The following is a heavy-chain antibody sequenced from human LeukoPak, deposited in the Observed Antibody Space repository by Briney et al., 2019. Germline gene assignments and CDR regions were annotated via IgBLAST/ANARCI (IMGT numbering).Heavy chain of an antibody. CDR2: IGTAGDT. D-gene: IGHD6-13*01. J-gene: IGHJ4*02. CDR1: GFTFSSYD. V-gene: IGHV3-13*01. Sequence: GSLRLSCAASGFTFSSYDMHWVRQATGKGLEWVSAIGTAGDTYYPGSVKGRFTISRENAKNSLYLQMNSLRAEDTAVYYCAKSRANKGSSWYFDYWGQGTLVTVSS. CDR3: AKSRANKGSSWYFDY.